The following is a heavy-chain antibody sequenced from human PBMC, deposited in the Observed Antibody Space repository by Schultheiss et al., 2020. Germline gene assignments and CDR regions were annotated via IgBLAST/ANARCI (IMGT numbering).Heavy chain of an antibody. D-gene: IGHD6-6*01. Sequence: ASVKVSCKASGYTFTSYGISWVRQAPGQGLEWMGWISAYNGNTNYAQKLQGRVTMTTDTSTSTAYMELSSLRSEDTAVYYCATEKIYSSSFRYWGQGTLVTVSS. CDR1: GYTFTSYG. CDR3: ATEKIYSSSFRY. V-gene: IGHV1-18*01. CDR2: ISAYNGNT. J-gene: IGHJ4*02.